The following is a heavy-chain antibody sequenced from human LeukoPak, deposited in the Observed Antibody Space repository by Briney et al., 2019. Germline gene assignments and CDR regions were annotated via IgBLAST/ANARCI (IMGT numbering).Heavy chain of an antibody. CDR3: ARAHPGFDF. V-gene: IGHV6-1*01. J-gene: IGHJ5*01. Sequence: SQTLSLTCAISGDSVSSNSAAWNWVRQSPSRGLEWLGRTYYRSKWYSDYAVSVRGRMTVNPDTTKNQFSLQLNSVTPEDSAVYYCARAHPGFDFWGQGTLVTVSS. CDR2: TYYRSKWYS. CDR1: GDSVSSNSAA.